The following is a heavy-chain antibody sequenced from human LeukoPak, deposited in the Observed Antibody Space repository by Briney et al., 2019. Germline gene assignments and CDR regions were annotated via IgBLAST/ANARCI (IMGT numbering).Heavy chain of an antibody. CDR1: GFTFSSYG. CDR3: ARGGSYLSAFDI. Sequence: GGSLRLSCAASGFTFSSYGIHWVRQAPGKGLEWVSIIYSGGSTFYADSVKGRFTISRDNSKNTLYLQMNSLRAEDTAVYYCARGGSYLSAFDIWGQGTMVTVSS. CDR2: IYSGGST. J-gene: IGHJ3*02. D-gene: IGHD1-26*01. V-gene: IGHV3-NL1*01.